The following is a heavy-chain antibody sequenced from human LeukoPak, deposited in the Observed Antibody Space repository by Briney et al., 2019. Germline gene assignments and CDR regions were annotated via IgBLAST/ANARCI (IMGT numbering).Heavy chain of an antibody. D-gene: IGHD1-26*01. J-gene: IGHJ4*02. CDR2: ISYDESYK. CDR1: GFTFSSYA. Sequence: PGGSLRLSCAASGFTFSSYAMHWVRQAPGKGLERVALISYDESYKYYADSVKGRFTISRDNSKNTLYLQMNSLRAEDTAVYYCARVQWELLYPDYWGQGTLVTVSS. V-gene: IGHV3-30-3*01. CDR3: ARVQWELLYPDY.